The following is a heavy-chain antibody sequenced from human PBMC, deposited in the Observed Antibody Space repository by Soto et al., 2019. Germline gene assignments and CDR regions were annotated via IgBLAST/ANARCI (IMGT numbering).Heavy chain of an antibody. Sequence: PGGSLRLSCAASGFTVSNNYMRWVRQAPGKGMEWVSLIYSGGTTHYADSVKGRFTISRDNSKNTRYLQMNSLRVEDTAAYYGAICPTRLVPYGARVWGEAILVTV. J-gene: IGHJ4*02. V-gene: IGHV3-53*01. CDR1: GFTVSNNY. CDR2: IYSGGTT. CDR3: AICPTRLVPYGARV. D-gene: IGHD2-2*01.